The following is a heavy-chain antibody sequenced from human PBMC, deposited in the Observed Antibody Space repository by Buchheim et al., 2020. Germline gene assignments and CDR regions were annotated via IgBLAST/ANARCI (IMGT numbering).Heavy chain of an antibody. CDR2: ISHDGSNK. D-gene: IGHD3-3*01. Sequence: QVQLVESGGGVVQPGRSLRLSCAASGFTFSSYGMHWVRQAPGKGLEWVAVISHDGSNKYYADSVKGRFTIYRDNSKNTLYLQMNSLRAEDTAVYYCAKDFWGGSSLDYWGQGTL. CDR3: AKDFWGGSSLDY. V-gene: IGHV3-30*18. J-gene: IGHJ4*02. CDR1: GFTFSSYG.